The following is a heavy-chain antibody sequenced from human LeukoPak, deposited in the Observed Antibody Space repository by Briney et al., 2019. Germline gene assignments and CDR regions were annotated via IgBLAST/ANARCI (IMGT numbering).Heavy chain of an antibody. CDR2: ITTSDGNT. D-gene: IGHD7-27*01. Sequence: PGGSLRLSCAASGFTFNSYAMSWVRQASGKGLEWVSTITTSDGNTYYADSVKGRFTVSRDNSKNTLFLQMNSLRAEDTAVYYCAKDGGLWVSAHWGDSWGRGTLVTVSS. V-gene: IGHV3-23*01. J-gene: IGHJ4*02. CDR1: GFTFNSYA. CDR3: AKDGGLWVSAHWGDS.